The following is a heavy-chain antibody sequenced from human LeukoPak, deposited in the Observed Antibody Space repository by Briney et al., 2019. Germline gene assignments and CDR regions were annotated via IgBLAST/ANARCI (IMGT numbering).Heavy chain of an antibody. CDR1: GYTFTNYF. J-gene: IGHJ5*02. CDR2: INPRGGST. D-gene: IGHD2-21*02. CDR3: ARRDCVGDCYSDWFDP. V-gene: IGHV1-46*01. Sequence: ASVKVSCKASGYTFTNYFMHWVRQAPGQGLEWMGIINPRGGSTGYAQKFQGRITMTTDMSTRTVYMELSSLESEDTAVYYCARRDCVGDCYSDWFDPWGQGTLVTVSS.